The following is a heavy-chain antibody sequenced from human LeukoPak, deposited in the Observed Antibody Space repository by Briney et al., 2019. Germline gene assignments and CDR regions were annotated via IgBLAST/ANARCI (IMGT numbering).Heavy chain of an antibody. D-gene: IGHD6-13*01. Sequence: PSETLSLTCTVSGGSISSYYWRWIRQPPGKGLEWIGYIYYSGSTNYNPSLKSRVTISVDTSKNQFSLKLSSVTAADTAVYYCAMGVAAATSRYWGQGTLVTVSS. J-gene: IGHJ4*02. V-gene: IGHV4-59*01. CDR1: GGSISSYY. CDR2: IYYSGST. CDR3: AMGVAAATSRY.